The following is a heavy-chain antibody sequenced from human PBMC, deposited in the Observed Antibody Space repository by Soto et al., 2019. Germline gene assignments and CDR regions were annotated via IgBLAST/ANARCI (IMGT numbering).Heavy chain of an antibody. CDR1: GGTFSSYA. D-gene: IGHD1-26*01. V-gene: IGHV1-69*01. J-gene: IGHJ3*02. Sequence: QVQLVHSGAEVKKPGSSVKVSCKASGGTFSSYAISWVRQAPGQGLEWMGGIIPILGSAKYAQKFQDRVTITADESTSTTYMELSSLRSEDAAVYYCASRERVDAFDIWGQGTMVTVSS. CDR3: ASRERVDAFDI. CDR2: IIPILGSA.